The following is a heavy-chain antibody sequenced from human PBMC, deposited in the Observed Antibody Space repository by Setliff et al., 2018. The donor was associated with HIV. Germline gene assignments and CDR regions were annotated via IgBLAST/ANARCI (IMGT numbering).Heavy chain of an antibody. CDR1: GGSISSHY. CDR3: AIEVDVVTTSDAFDI. D-gene: IGHD2-21*02. Sequence: PSETLSLTCTVSGGSISSHYWSWIRQPPGKGLEWIGSIYYSGSTNYNPSLKSRVTISLDTSMNQYSLKVTSVTAADTAVYYCAIEVDVVTTSDAFDIWGQGTMVTVSS. J-gene: IGHJ3*02. CDR2: IYYSGST. V-gene: IGHV4-59*11.